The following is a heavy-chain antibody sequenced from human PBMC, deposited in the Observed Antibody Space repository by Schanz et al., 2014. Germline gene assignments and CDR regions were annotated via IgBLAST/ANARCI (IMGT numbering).Heavy chain of an antibody. J-gene: IGHJ5*01. CDR2: IDPRGAST. Sequence: QVQLVQSGSELKKPGASVKVSCKASGYTFTGYHMHWVRQAPGQGLEWMGMIDPRGASTTYAQKFQGRLSLAGDMSTSTLYLELRSLTSEDTAVYCCARNYEGFESWGQGTLVTVSS. CDR1: GYTFTGYH. CDR3: ARNYEGFES. V-gene: IGHV1-46*03. D-gene: IGHD3-16*01.